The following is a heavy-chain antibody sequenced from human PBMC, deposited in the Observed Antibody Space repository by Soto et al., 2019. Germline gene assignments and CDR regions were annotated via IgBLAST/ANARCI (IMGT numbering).Heavy chain of an antibody. Sequence: PSETLSLTCTVSGDSLSSGGHYWSWIRQHPGKGLEWIGHIYDSVNTYYSPSLRSRVTISADMSKNQFSLNLRSVTAADTAVYYCARHVGSYSSGYYCDYWGQGTLVTVPS. J-gene: IGHJ4*02. D-gene: IGHD3-22*01. CDR3: ARHVGSYSSGYYCDY. V-gene: IGHV4-31*03. CDR1: GDSLSSGGHY. CDR2: IYDSVNT.